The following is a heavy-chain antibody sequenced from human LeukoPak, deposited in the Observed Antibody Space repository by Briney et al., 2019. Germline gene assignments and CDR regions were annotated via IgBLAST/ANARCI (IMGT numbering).Heavy chain of an antibody. D-gene: IGHD4-17*01. CDR2: ISGSGGST. CDR1: GFTFSSYA. Sequence: GGSLRLSCAASGFTFSSYAMSWVRHAPGKGLEGVSAISGSGGSTYYADSVKGRFTISRDNSKNTLYLQMNSLRAEDTAVYYCAKDYGDYGSFDYWGQGTLVTVSS. CDR3: AKDYGDYGSFDY. V-gene: IGHV3-23*01. J-gene: IGHJ4*02.